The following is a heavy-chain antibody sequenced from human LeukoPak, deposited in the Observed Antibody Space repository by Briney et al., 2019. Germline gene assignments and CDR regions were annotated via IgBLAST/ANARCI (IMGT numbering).Heavy chain of an antibody. Sequence: PGGSLRLSCAASGFTFRSYWMHWVRQAPGKGLVWVSRINRDGSNTNYADSVKGRFTISRDNAKNSLYLQMNSLRAEDTAVYYCAREFGESFDYWGQGTLVTVSS. J-gene: IGHJ4*02. CDR2: INRDGSNT. D-gene: IGHD3-10*01. CDR1: GFTFRSYW. V-gene: IGHV3-74*01. CDR3: AREFGESFDY.